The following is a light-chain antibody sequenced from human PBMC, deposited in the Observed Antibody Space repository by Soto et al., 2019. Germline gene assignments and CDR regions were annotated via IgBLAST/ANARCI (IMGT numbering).Light chain of an antibody. CDR1: QTLVSSDGNTY. CDR3: MQGAHWPPWT. CDR2: KVS. J-gene: IGKJ1*01. Sequence: DVVMTQSPLSLPVTLGQPASISCKSSQTLVSSDGNTYLNWFQQRPGQSPRRLIYKVSNRDSGVPDRFSGSGSGTDFTLKISRVEAEDVGTYYCMQGAHWPPWTFGQGTQVEIK. V-gene: IGKV2-30*01.